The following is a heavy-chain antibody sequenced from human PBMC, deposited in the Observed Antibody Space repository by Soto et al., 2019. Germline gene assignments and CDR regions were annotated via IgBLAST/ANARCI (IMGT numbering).Heavy chain of an antibody. CDR3: EKVDYEKGDY. CDR2: IDGGGGST. V-gene: IGHV3-23*01. CDR1: GFTFSTYT. D-gene: IGHD3-22*01. Sequence: EVQLLESGGGLVQPGGSLRLSCAAFGFTFSTYTMSWVRQAPGKGLEWVSTIDGGGGSTYYADSVKGRFTISRDNSESILYLQMNSLRAEDTAVYYCEKVDYEKGDYWGQGTLVTVSS. J-gene: IGHJ4*02.